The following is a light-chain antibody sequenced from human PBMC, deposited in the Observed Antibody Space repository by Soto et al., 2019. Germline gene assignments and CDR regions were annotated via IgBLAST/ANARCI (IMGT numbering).Light chain of an antibody. J-gene: IGKJ5*01. CDR3: QQYGSSPST. Sequence: IVSTPSPGTLCCSPRERAIPSSMSSQSVSSNYLAWYHQKPGQAPRLLIYGASSRATGIPDRFSGSGSGTDFTLTISRLEPEDFAVYYCQQYGSSPSTFGQGTRLEIK. CDR1: QSVSSNY. CDR2: GAS. V-gene: IGKV3-20*01.